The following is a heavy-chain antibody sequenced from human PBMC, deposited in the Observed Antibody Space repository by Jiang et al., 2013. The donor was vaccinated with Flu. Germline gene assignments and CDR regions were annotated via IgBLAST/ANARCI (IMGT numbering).Heavy chain of an antibody. CDR3: ARELPYYYDSSGYQLPSDY. CDR1: GYTFTSYY. CDR2: INPSGGST. J-gene: IGHJ4*02. Sequence: SGAEVKKPGASVKVSCKASGYTFTSYYMHWVRQAPGQGLEWMGIINPSGGSTSYAQKFQGRVTMTRDTSTSTVYMELSSLRSEDTAVYYCARELPYYYDSSGYQLPSDYWGQGTLVTVSS. D-gene: IGHD3-22*01. V-gene: IGHV1-46*01.